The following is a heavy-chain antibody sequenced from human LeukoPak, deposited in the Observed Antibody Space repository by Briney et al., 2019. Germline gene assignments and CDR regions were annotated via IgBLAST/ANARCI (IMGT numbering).Heavy chain of an antibody. J-gene: IGHJ4*02. V-gene: IGHV3-74*01. CDR3: ARDPRQLVEPFDY. CDR1: GFTFSSYW. D-gene: IGHD6-6*01. Sequence: GGSLRLSCAASGFTFSSYWMHWVRQAPGKGLVWVSRINRDGSSTSYADSVKGRFTISRDNAKNTLYLQMNSLRAKDTAVYYCARDPRQLVEPFDYWGQGTLVTVSS. CDR2: INRDGSST.